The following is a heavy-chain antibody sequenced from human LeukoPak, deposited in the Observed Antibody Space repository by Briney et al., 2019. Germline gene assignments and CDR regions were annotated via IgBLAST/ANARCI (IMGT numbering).Heavy chain of an antibody. CDR1: GDSLSSGGFY. CDR2: IHDSGST. J-gene: IGHJ4*02. Sequence: PSQTLSLTCTVSGDSLSSGGFYWTWIRQPPGKGLEWIGYIHDSGSTYYKPSLKSRITISLDTSKNQFSVKLSSVTAADTAVYYCASGDGYNYRYFDYWGQGTLVAVSS. V-gene: IGHV4-31*03. CDR3: ASGDGYNYRYFDY. D-gene: IGHD3-22*01.